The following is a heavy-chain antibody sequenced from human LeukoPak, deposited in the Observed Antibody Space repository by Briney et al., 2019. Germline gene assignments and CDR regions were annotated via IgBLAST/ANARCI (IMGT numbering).Heavy chain of an antibody. D-gene: IGHD2-15*01. Sequence: PSETLSLTCTVYGRSIYNYYGRWTRQPGGRGLEWIGRIYTRGSTNYNPSLKIRFTMSADTSKNPCSLKLSSVTAADTAVYYCARGRYCSADICSGGDAFDSCGQGTMVSVYS. CDR1: GRSIYNYY. J-gene: IGHJ3*02. V-gene: IGHV4-4*07. CDR2: IYTRGST. CDR3: ARGRYCSADICSGGDAFDS.